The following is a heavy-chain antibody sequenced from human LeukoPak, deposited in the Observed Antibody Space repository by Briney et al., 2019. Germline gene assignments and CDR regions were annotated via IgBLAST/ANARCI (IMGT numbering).Heavy chain of an antibody. CDR3: ARVIVATGGPLFDY. CDR1: GYTFTGYY. Sequence: ASVKVSCKASGYTFTGYYMHWVRQAPGQGPEWMGWINPNSGGTNYAQKFQGRVTMTRDTSISTAYMELSRLRSDDTAVYYCARVIVATGGPLFDYWGQGTLVTVSS. CDR2: INPNSGGT. J-gene: IGHJ4*02. V-gene: IGHV1-2*02. D-gene: IGHD5-12*01.